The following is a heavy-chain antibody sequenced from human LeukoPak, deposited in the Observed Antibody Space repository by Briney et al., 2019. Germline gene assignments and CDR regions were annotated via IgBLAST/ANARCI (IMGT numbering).Heavy chain of an antibody. CDR1: EFTFSTYW. Sequence: GGSLRLSCEASEFTFSTYWMSWVRQAPGKGLEWVANIKLDGSDKYYVDSVKGRFTISRDNAKNSLYLQMNSLRAEDTAMYYCARGRTYCSGGSCYVGLDYWGQGTLVTVSS. J-gene: IGHJ4*02. CDR3: ARGRTYCSGGSCYVGLDY. V-gene: IGHV3-7*01. D-gene: IGHD2-15*01. CDR2: IKLDGSDK.